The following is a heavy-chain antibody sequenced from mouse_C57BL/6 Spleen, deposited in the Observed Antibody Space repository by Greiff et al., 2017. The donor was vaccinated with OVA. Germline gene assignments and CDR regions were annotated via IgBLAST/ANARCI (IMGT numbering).Heavy chain of an antibody. Sequence: QVQLQQSGAELVKPGASVKLSCKASGYTFTSYWMQWVKQRPGQGLEWIGEIDPSDSYTNYNQKFKGKATLTVDTSSSTAYMQLSSLTSEDSAVYYCARLDYGFDYWGQGTTLTVSS. D-gene: IGHD2-4*01. CDR2: IDPSDSYT. CDR1: GYTFTSYW. CDR3: ARLDYGFDY. J-gene: IGHJ2*01. V-gene: IGHV1-50*01.